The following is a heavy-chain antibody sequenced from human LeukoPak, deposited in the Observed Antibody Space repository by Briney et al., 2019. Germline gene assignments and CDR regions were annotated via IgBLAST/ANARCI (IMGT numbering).Heavy chain of an antibody. CDR2: ISGSGGST. CDR1: GCTFSRYS. CDR3: AKDPRSGYGDDY. J-gene: IGHJ4*02. Sequence: AGGSLSLSCAASGCTFSRYSMSWVRQAPGRGLEWVSAISGSGGSTYYADSVKGRFTISRDNSKNTLYLQMNSLRAEDTAVYYCAKDPRSGYGDDYWGQGTLVTVSS. V-gene: IGHV3-23*01. D-gene: IGHD5-12*01.